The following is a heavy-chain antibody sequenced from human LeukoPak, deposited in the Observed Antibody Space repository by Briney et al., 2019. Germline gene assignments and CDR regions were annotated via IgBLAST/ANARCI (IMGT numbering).Heavy chain of an antibody. Sequence: GESLKISCKGSGYKFTNYWIGWVRQMPGKGLEWMGSVYPGDSDARYSPSFQGQVTVSADRSISTAYLQWSSLKASNPAMYYCARQFYYDRSGFFEGAYWGQGSLVTVSS. CDR3: ARQFYYDRSGFFEGAY. D-gene: IGHD3-22*01. V-gene: IGHV5-51*01. J-gene: IGHJ4*02. CDR2: VYPGDSDA. CDR1: GYKFTNYW.